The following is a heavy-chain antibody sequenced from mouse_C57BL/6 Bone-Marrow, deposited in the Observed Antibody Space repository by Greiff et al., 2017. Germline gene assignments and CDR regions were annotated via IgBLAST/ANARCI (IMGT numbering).Heavy chain of an antibody. CDR3: ACYYGKLAWVAY. CDR1: GYTFTSYW. CDR2: IYPGSGST. Sequence: QVQLQQPGAELVKPGASVKMSCKASGYTFTSYWITWVKQRPGQGLAWIGDIYPGSGSTNYNEKFKSKATLTVDTSSSTAYMQLSSLTSEDSAVYDCACYYGKLAWVAYWGQGTLVTVSA. D-gene: IGHD2-1*01. V-gene: IGHV1-55*01. J-gene: IGHJ3*01.